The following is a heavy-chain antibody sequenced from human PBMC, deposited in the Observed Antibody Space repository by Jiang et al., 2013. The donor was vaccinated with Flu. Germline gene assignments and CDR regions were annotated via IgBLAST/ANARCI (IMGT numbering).Heavy chain of an antibody. CDR2: IWYDGSNK. J-gene: IGHJ4*02. CDR3: ARGTDYDILTGHFDY. D-gene: IGHD3-9*01. Sequence: VQLVESGGGVVQPGRSLRLSCAASGFTFSSYGMHWVRQAPGKGLEWVAVIWYDGSNKYYADSVKGRFTISRDNSKNTLYLQMNNLRAEDTAVYYCARGTDYDILTGHFDYWAREPWSPSPQ. CDR1: GFTFSSYG. V-gene: IGHV3-33*01.